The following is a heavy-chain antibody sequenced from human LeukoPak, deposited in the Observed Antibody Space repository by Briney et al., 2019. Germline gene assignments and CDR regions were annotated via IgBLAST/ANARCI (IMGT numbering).Heavy chain of an antibody. CDR2: IKQDGSET. CDR1: GFTFSSYW. CDR3: ARTRSGENY. V-gene: IGHV3-7*04. Sequence: PGGSLRLSCAASGFTFSSYWMTWVCQAPGKGLEWVASIKQDGSETYTVDSVKGRFTISRDNAKNSLYLQMNSLRAEDAAVYYCARTRSGENYWGQGTLVTVSS. D-gene: IGHD2-15*01. J-gene: IGHJ4*02.